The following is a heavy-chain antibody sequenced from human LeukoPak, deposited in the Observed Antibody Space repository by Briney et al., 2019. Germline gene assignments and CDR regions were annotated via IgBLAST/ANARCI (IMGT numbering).Heavy chain of an antibody. J-gene: IGHJ4*02. V-gene: IGHV4-39*07. CDR1: GGSISSSSYY. Sequence: SETLSLTCTVSGGSISSSSYYWGWIRQPPGKGLEWIGSIYYSGSTYYNPSLKSRATISLDTSKNQFSLTLSSVTAADTAVYYCARGSDYGDPFDYWGQGTLVTVSS. CDR3: ARGSDYGDPFDY. CDR2: IYYSGST. D-gene: IGHD4-17*01.